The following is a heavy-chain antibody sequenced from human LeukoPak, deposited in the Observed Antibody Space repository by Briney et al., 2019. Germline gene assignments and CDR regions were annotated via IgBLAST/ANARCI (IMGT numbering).Heavy chain of an antibody. Sequence: SETLSLTCTVSGYSISSGYYWGWIRQPPGKGLEWIGSIYHSGSTNYNPSLKSRVTISVDTSKNQFSLKLSSVTAADTAVYYCARYCSGGDCYSKALDYWGQGILVTVSS. D-gene: IGHD2-15*01. V-gene: IGHV4-38-2*02. CDR2: IYHSGST. CDR3: ARYCSGGDCYSKALDY. CDR1: GYSISSGYY. J-gene: IGHJ4*02.